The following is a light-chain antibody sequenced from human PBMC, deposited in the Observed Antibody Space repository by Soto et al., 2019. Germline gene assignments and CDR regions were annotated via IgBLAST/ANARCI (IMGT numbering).Light chain of an antibody. CDR3: SSYGGSNNVV. Sequence: QPALTQPPSASGSPGQSVTISCTGTSSDVGGYNYVSWYQQHPGKAPKLIIYEVTKRPSGVPDRFSGSKSGNTASLTVSGLQAEDEADYYYSSYGGSNNVVFGGGTKVTVL. CDR2: EVT. V-gene: IGLV2-8*01. J-gene: IGLJ2*01. CDR1: SSDVGGYNY.